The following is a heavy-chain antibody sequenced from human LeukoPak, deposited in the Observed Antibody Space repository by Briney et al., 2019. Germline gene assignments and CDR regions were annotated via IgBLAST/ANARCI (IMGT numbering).Heavy chain of an antibody. V-gene: IGHV3-11*01. CDR2: ISSSGSHI. Sequence: GGSLRLSCAASGFTFSDYYMSWIRQAPGKGLEWVSYISSSGSHIYYADSVKGRFTISRDNAKNSLYLQMNSQRAEDTAVYYCARDQGDSSGYYSYWGQGTLVTVSS. CDR1: GFTFSDYY. J-gene: IGHJ4*02. CDR3: ARDQGDSSGYYSY. D-gene: IGHD3-22*01.